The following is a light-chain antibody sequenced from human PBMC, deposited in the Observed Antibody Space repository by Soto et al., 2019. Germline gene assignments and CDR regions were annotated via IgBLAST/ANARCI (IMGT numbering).Light chain of an antibody. Sequence: ETVMTQTPATLSVSPGERATLSCRASQSVSSNLAWYQQKPGQAPRLLIYGASTRATGIPDRFSGSGSGTEFTLTISRLHSEDFAVYYCQQYSNWPLTFGGGTKVEIK. CDR3: QQYSNWPLT. CDR2: GAS. J-gene: IGKJ4*01. V-gene: IGKV3-15*01. CDR1: QSVSSN.